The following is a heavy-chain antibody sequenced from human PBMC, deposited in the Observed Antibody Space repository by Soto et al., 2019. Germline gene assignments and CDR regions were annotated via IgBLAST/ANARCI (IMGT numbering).Heavy chain of an antibody. CDR3: AREVWRTVTSAAGEHYDYGGMDV. Sequence: EVQLLESGGGLEQPGGSLRLSCAVSGFTFSSFAMTWVRQAPGKGLEWVSGISGDGISTYYTDSVKGRFTISRDNSKNTLYLQMNSLRVEHTAVYFCAREVWRTVTSAAGEHYDYGGMDVWGQGTTVTVSS. J-gene: IGHJ6*02. V-gene: IGHV3-23*01. CDR1: GFTFSSFA. D-gene: IGHD4-17*01. CDR2: ISGDGIST.